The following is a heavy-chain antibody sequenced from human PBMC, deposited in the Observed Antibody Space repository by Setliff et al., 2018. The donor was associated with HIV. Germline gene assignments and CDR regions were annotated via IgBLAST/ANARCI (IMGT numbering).Heavy chain of an antibody. Sequence: GSLRLSCDAFSSYAMHWVRQAPGKGLVGVAVISYDGSNKYYADSVKGRFTISRDNSRNTLYLQMNSLRPEDSAVYYCATEVEKYSYGSSGLDVWGKGTTVTVS. CDR1: SSYA. J-gene: IGHJ6*03. V-gene: IGHV3-30*04. CDR3: ATEVEKYSYGSSGLDV. D-gene: IGHD5-18*01. CDR2: ISYDGSNK.